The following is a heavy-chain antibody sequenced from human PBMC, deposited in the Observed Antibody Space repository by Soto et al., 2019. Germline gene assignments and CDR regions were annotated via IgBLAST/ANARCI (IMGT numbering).Heavy chain of an antibody. CDR2: IIPIFGTA. V-gene: IGHV1-69*01. Sequence: QVQLVQSGAEVKKPGSSVKVSCKASGGTFSSYAISWVRQAPGQGLEWMGGIIPIFGTANYAQKFQGRVTITADESTSTAYMEMTSLRSEDTAVYYCARSDSVRGVIIGGYDYWGQGTLVTVSS. CDR1: GGTFSSYA. J-gene: IGHJ4*02. CDR3: ARSDSVRGVIIGGYDY. D-gene: IGHD3-10*01.